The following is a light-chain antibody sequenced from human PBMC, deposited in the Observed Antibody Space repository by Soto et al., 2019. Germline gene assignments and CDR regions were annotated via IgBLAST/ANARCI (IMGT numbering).Light chain of an antibody. CDR2: GAS. CDR1: QSVSSN. V-gene: IGKV3-15*01. Sequence: EIVLTQSPGTLSLSPGERATLSCRASQSVSSNLAWYHQKPGQAPRLLIYGASTRATGIPARFSASGSGTEFTLTISSLQSEDFAVYYCQQYNNWPLTFGQGTRLEIK. J-gene: IGKJ5*01. CDR3: QQYNNWPLT.